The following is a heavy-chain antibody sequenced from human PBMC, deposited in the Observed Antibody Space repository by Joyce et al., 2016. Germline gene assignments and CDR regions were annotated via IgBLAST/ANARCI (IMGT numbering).Heavy chain of an antibody. CDR2: VYHGGNT. D-gene: IGHD1-26*01. J-gene: IGHJ5*02. Sequence: QVQLQESGPGLVKPSGTLSLTCVVSGGSISRTSCWSWVRQPPGKGLEWIGEVYHGGNTTYNPSLRSRGTMSLDKSKSQFSLRLTAVTAADTAVYYCARALVGPFNYFDPWGQGILVTVAS. V-gene: IGHV4-4*02. CDR3: ARALVGPFNYFDP. CDR1: GGSISRTSC.